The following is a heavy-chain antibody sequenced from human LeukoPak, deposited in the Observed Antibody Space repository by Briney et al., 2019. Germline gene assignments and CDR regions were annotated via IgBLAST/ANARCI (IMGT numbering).Heavy chain of an antibody. CDR1: GFTFSSHA. Sequence: GGSLRLSCVGSGFTFSSHAMSWVRQAPGKGLEWVSGISGSGETTYHADSVKGRFTISRDKSKNTVYLQMNSLRAEDTAVYYCAKVFRSGDLFVSDYWGQGTLVTVSS. CDR3: AKVFRSGDLFVSDY. CDR2: ISGSGETT. D-gene: IGHD4-17*01. V-gene: IGHV3-23*01. J-gene: IGHJ4*02.